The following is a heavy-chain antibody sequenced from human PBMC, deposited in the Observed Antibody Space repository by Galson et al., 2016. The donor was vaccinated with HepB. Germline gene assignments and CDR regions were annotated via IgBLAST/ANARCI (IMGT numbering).Heavy chain of an antibody. J-gene: IGHJ6*02. CDR2: IDWADEK. CDR1: GFSLTTRGMS. V-gene: IGHV2-70*01. Sequence: PALVKPTQTLTLTCTFSGFSLTTRGMSVTWFRKSPGKALEWLGLIDWADEKYYETSLETRLSISWDTAKNQVVLTLTNVDPVDTATYYCARTRPGHGMDVWGQGTKVTVSS. CDR3: ARTRPGHGMDV.